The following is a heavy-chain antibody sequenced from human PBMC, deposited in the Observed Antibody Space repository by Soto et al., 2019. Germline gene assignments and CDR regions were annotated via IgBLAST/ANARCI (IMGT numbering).Heavy chain of an antibody. J-gene: IGHJ6*02. V-gene: IGHV3-30-3*01. CDR1: GFTFSSYA. CDR3: ARFTVTTGDYGMDV. Sequence: GGSLRLSCAASGFTFSSYAMHWVRQAPGKGLEWVAVISYDGSNKYNADSVKGRFTISRDNSKNALYLQMNSLRAEDTAVYYCARFTVTTGDYGMDVWGQGTTVTVS. D-gene: IGHD4-4*01. CDR2: ISYDGSNK.